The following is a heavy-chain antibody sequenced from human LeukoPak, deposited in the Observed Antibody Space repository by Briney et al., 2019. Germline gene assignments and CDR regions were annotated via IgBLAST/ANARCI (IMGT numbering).Heavy chain of an antibody. Sequence: GGSLRLSCAASGFTFSSYGMHWVRQAPGKGLEWVAFIRYDGRNKYYADSVKGRFAISRDNSKNSLYLQMNSLRAEDTAVYYCAELGITMIGGVWGKGTTVTISS. D-gene: IGHD3-10*02. J-gene: IGHJ6*04. CDR1: GFTFSSYG. CDR2: IRYDGRNK. V-gene: IGHV3-30*02. CDR3: AELGITMIGGV.